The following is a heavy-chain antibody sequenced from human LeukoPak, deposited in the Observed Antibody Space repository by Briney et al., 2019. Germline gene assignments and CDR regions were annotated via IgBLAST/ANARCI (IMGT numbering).Heavy chain of an antibody. D-gene: IGHD1-7*01. CDR3: ARGRSITGTSYYYYYYMDV. Sequence: SQTLSLTCTVSGDSISSGNYYWSWIRQPPGKGLEWIGEINHSGSTNYNPSLKSRVTISVDTSKNQFSLKLSSVTAADTAVYYCARGRSITGTSYYYYYYMDVWGKGTTVTVSS. J-gene: IGHJ6*03. CDR2: INHSGST. V-gene: IGHV4-39*07. CDR1: GDSISSGNYY.